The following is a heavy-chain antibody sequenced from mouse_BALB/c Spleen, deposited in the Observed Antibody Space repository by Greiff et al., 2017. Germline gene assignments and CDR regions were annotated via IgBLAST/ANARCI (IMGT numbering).Heavy chain of an antibody. V-gene: IGHV5-17*02. CDR3: AREGGGSLFDY. CDR1: GFTFSSFG. J-gene: IGHJ2*01. Sequence: EVQLVESGGGLVQPGGSRKLSCAASGFTFSSFGMHWVRQAPEKGLEWVAYISSGSSTIYYADTVKGRFTISRDNPKNTLFLQMTSLRSEDTAMYYCAREGGGSLFDYWGQGTTLTVSS. D-gene: IGHD6-2*01. CDR2: ISSGSSTI.